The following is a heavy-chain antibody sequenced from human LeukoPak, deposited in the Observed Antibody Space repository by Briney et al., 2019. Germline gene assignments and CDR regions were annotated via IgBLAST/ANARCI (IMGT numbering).Heavy chain of an antibody. J-gene: IGHJ3*02. V-gene: IGHV2-5*02. D-gene: IGHD7-27*01. Sequence: SGPTLVNPTQTLTLTCTFSGFSLRTRGVGVGWIRQPPGKALEWLSLIYWDDDKRYSPSLKSRLTITKDTSKNQVVLTMTNMDPVDTATYYCAHRPPNWGTFGAFDIWGQGTMVTVSS. CDR1: GFSLRTRGVG. CDR2: IYWDDDK. CDR3: AHRPPNWGTFGAFDI.